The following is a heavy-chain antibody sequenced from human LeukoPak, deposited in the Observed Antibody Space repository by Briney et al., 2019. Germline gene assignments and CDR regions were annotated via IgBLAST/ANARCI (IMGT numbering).Heavy chain of an antibody. CDR2: INHSGST. CDR1: GGSFSGYY. J-gene: IGHJ4*02. D-gene: IGHD7-27*01. CDR3: ARGAKPGVPRDFDY. V-gene: IGHV4-34*01. Sequence: PSETLSLTCAVYGGSFSGYYWSWIRQPPGKGLEWIGEINHSGSTNYNPSLKSRVTISVDTSKNQFSLKLSSVTAADTAVYYCARGAKPGVPRDFDYWGQGTLVTVSS.